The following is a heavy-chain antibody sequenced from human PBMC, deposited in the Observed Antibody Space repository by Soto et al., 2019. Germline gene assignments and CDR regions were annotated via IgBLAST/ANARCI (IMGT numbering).Heavy chain of an antibody. CDR1: GYTFTSYG. D-gene: IGHD4-4*01. CDR3: ARDFRPRGYYSYWYFDL. V-gene: IGHV1-18*01. J-gene: IGHJ2*01. Sequence: ASVKVSCKASGYTFTSYGISWVRQAPGQGLEWMGWISAYNGNTNYAQKLQGRVTMTTDTSTSTAYMELRSLRSDDTAVYYCARDFRPRGYYSYWYFDLWGRGTLVTVSS. CDR2: ISAYNGNT.